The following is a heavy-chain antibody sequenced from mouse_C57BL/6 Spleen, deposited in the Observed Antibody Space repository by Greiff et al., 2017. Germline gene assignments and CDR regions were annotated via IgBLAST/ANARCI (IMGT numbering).Heavy chain of an antibody. D-gene: IGHD3-2*02. V-gene: IGHV5-6*01. CDR3: ARHRDGSGWRDY. J-gene: IGHJ2*01. CDR2: ISSGGSYT. CDR1: GFTFSSYG. Sequence: EVQRVESGGDLVKPGGSLKLSCAASGFTFSSYGMSWVRQTPDQRLEWVATISSGGSYTYYPDSVKGRFTLSRDNAKNTLYLQMSSLKSEDTARYYCARHRDGSGWRDYWGQGTTLTVAS.